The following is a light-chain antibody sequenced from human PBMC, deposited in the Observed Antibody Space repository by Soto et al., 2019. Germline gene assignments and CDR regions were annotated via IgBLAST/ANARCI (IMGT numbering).Light chain of an antibody. V-gene: IGKV3-20*01. CDR3: QQYGSSPYT. Sequence: EIVLTQSPGTLSLSPGERATLSCRASQSVSSSYLAWYQQKPGQAPRLLIYGASSRATGIPDRFSRSGSGTDFTLTISRLEPEDFAVYYCQQYGSSPYTLGQRTKLEIK. J-gene: IGKJ2*01. CDR2: GAS. CDR1: QSVSSSY.